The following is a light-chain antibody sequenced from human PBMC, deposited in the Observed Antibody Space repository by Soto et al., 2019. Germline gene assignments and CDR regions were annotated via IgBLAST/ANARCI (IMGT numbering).Light chain of an antibody. J-gene: IGKJ4*01. Sequence: DIQMTQSPSSRSASLGYIITITCRSSESIGSFLNWYQHVPGKAPRLLIFAASTLQRGVSSRISGSGSGTDFPLTISSLQPEDFETYFCQQTYSLPLTFGGGTKVDIK. V-gene: IGKV1-39*01. CDR3: QQTYSLPLT. CDR2: AAS. CDR1: ESIGSF.